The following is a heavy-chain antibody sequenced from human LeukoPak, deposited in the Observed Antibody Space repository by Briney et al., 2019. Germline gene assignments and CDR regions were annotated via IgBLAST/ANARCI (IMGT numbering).Heavy chain of an antibody. Sequence: GGSLRLSCAASGFDVSSNYMSWVRQAPGKGPEWVSSISGSGGSRYYVDSVKGRFTISRDKSKNTLYLQMNNLRAEDTAVYYCAKGVDASGIYYYFYMDVWGKGTTVSVSS. CDR2: ISGSGGSR. D-gene: IGHD3-16*01. CDR1: GFDVSSNY. CDR3: AKGVDASGIYYYFYMDV. J-gene: IGHJ6*03. V-gene: IGHV3-23*01.